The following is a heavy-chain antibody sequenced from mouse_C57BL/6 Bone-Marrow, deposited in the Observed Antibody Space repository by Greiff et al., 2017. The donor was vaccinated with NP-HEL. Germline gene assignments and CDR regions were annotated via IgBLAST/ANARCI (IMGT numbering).Heavy chain of an antibody. Sequence: VQLQQSGAELARPGASVKMSCKASGYTFTSYTMHWVKQMPGQGLEWIGYINPSSGYTKYNQKFKDKATLTADKSSSTDYMQLSSLTSEDAAFYYCASPYYYGSSYKYFDVWGTGTTVTVSS. J-gene: IGHJ1*03. CDR3: ASPYYYGSSYKYFDV. CDR2: INPSSGYT. D-gene: IGHD1-1*01. CDR1: GYTFTSYT. V-gene: IGHV1-4*01.